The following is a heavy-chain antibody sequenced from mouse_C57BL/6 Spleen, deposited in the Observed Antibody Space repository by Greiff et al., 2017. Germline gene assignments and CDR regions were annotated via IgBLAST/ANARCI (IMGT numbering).Heavy chain of an antibody. J-gene: IGHJ2*01. D-gene: IGHD1-1*01. CDR1: GFNIKDDY. V-gene: IGHV14-4*01. CDR2: IDPENGDT. CDR3: TRDYGSSTYYFDY. Sequence: EVQLQQSGAELVRPGASGKLSCTASGFNIKDDYMHWVKQRPEQGLEWIGWIDPENGDTEYASKFQGKATITADTSSNTAYLQLSSLTSEDTAVYYCTRDYGSSTYYFDYWGQGTTLTVSS.